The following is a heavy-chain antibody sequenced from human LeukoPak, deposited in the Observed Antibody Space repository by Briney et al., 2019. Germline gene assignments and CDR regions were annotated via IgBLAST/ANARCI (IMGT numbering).Heavy chain of an antibody. Sequence: PGGSLRLSCATSGISFSNAWMSWVRQAPGKGLEWVGRIKRTADGGTTDYAAPVIGRFTISRDDSKNTLYLLMSSLKTEDTAVYYCTTDVGSGWNGFNNWGQGTLVTVSS. D-gene: IGHD6-19*01. CDR1: GISFSNAW. CDR3: TTDVGSGWNGFNN. CDR2: IKRTADGGTT. J-gene: IGHJ4*02. V-gene: IGHV3-15*01.